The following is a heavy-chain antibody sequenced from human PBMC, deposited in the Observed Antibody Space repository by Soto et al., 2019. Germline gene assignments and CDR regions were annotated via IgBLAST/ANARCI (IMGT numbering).Heavy chain of an antibody. CDR2: IIPIFGTA. CDR1: GGTFSSYA. J-gene: IGHJ4*02. V-gene: IGHV1-69*13. Sequence: GASVKVSCKASGGTFSSYAISWVRQAPGQGLEWMGGIIPIFGTANYAQKFQGRVTITADESTSTAYMELSSLRSEDTAVYYCARKGKGYYDFSGQGTLVTVSS. D-gene: IGHD2-21*01. CDR3: ARKGKGYYDF.